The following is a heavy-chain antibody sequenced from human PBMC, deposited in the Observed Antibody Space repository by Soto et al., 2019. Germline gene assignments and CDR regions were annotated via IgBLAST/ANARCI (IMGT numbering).Heavy chain of an antibody. Sequence: GGSLRLSCAASGFAFSTAWIHWVRQAPGKGLVWVSRINGEGGSADYAASVKGRFTISRDNAKNTVYLQMNSLTVDDSPMYHCARVIGPGGWWFDPWGPGTLVTVSS. V-gene: IGHV3-74*01. CDR1: GFAFSTAW. CDR3: ARVIGPGGWWFDP. CDR2: INGEGGSA. D-gene: IGHD2-15*01. J-gene: IGHJ5*02.